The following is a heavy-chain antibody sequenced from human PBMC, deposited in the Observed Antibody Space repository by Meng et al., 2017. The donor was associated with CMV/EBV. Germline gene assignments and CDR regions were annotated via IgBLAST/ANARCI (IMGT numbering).Heavy chain of an antibody. CDR2: IVPICGTA. D-gene: IGHD6-6*01. CDR3: ARDTSSSSEFGYYYYGMDV. V-gene: IGHV1-69*05. CDR1: GYTFSSYA. Sequence: SVKVSCKVSGYTFSSYAISWVRQAPGQGLEWMGGIVPICGTANYAQKFQGRVTITTDESTSTAYMELSSLRSEDTAVYYCARDTSSSSEFGYYYYGMDVWGQGTTVTVSS. J-gene: IGHJ6*02.